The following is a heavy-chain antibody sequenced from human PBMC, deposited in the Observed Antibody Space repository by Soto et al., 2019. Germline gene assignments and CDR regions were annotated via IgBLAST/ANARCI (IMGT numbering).Heavy chain of an antibody. CDR1: GGSVSSGSYY. V-gene: IGHV4-61*01. J-gene: IGHJ4*02. CDR2: IYYSGST. Sequence: QVQLQESGPGLVKPSETLSLTCTVSGGSVSSGSYYWSWIRQPPGKGLEWIGYIYYSGSTNYNPSLESRVTISVDTSKKQFSLKLSSVTAADTAVYYCARISGYSYGLPPYFDYWGQGTLVTVSS. CDR3: ARISGYSYGLPPYFDY. D-gene: IGHD5-18*01.